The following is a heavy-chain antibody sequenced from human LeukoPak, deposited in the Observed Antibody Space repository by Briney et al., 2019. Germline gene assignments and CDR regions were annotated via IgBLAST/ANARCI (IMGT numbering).Heavy chain of an antibody. J-gene: IGHJ5*02. CDR1: GGSISSGDYY. V-gene: IGHV4-30-4*08. CDR3: ARDRGYCSSTSCYNWSDP. D-gene: IGHD2-2*01. Sequence: PSQTLSLTCTVSGGSISSGDYYWSWIRQPPGKGLEWIGYIYYSGSTYYNPSLKSRVTISVDTSKNQFSLKLSSVTAADTAVYYCARDRGYCSSTSCYNWSDPWGQGTLVTVSS. CDR2: IYYSGST.